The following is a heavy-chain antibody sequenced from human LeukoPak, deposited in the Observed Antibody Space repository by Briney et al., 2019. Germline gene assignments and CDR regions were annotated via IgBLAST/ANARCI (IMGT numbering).Heavy chain of an antibody. V-gene: IGHV5-51*01. J-gene: IGHJ3*02. Sequence: GESLKISCKCSGYSFTSYWIGWVRQMPGKGLEWMGIIYPGDSDTRYSPSFQGQVTISADKSISTAYLQWSSLKASDTAMYYCARRLLSMAGLDAFDIWGQGTMATVSS. CDR2: IYPGDSDT. CDR3: ARRLLSMAGLDAFDI. CDR1: GYSFTSYW. D-gene: IGHD2/OR15-2a*01.